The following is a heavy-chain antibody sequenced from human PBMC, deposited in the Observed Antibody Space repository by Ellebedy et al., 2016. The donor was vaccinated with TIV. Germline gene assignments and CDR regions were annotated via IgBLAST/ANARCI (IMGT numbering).Heavy chain of an antibody. CDR2: ISADGANT. D-gene: IGHD3-22*01. J-gene: IGHJ4*02. Sequence: GGSLRLSCAASGFTFSSFAMHWVRQAPGKGLEWLSVISADGANTFHAESVKGRFTISRDNSKNTLYVQLNRLTTEDTAVYFCAKGSSSGFNYDRVGFEYWGQGTLVTASS. CDR1: GFTFSSFA. V-gene: IGHV3-23*01. CDR3: AKGSSSGFNYDRVGFEY.